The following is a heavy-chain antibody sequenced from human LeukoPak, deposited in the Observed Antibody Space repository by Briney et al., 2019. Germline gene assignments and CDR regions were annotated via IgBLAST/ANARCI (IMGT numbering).Heavy chain of an antibody. CDR1: GYTFTGYY. J-gene: IGHJ6*03. Sequence: ASVKVSCKTSGYTFTGYYMHWVRQAPGQGLEWMGWINPHSGGTNYAPKFQGRVSMTRDTSISTAYMELSRLRSDDTAVYYCARGVVAATFYYYMDVWGKGTTVTVSS. CDR3: ARGVVAATFYYYMDV. CDR2: INPHSGGT. D-gene: IGHD2-15*01. V-gene: IGHV1-2*02.